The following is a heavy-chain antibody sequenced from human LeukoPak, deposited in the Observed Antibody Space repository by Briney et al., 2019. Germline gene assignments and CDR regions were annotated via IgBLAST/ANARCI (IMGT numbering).Heavy chain of an antibody. CDR2: TYYRSKWYN. V-gene: IGHV6-1*01. CDR1: GDSFSSNSAA. Sequence: PSQTLSLTCALPGDSFSSNSAAWNWIRQPPSRGLEWLVRTYYRSKWYNDYAVSVKSRITINPDTSKNQFSLQLNSVTPEDTAVYYCARVTLRLGEFDPWGQGTLVTVSS. CDR3: ARVTLRLGEFDP. D-gene: IGHD3-22*01. J-gene: IGHJ5*02.